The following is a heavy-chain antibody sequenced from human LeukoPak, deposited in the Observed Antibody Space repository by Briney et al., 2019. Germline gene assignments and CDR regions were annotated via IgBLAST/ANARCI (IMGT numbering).Heavy chain of an antibody. Sequence: ASVKVSCKASGYTFTSYGFSWVRQAPGQGLEWIGWISVYNGNTNYAQKLQGRVTMTTDTSTSTAYMELRSLRSDDTAVYYCARYYYSGGYYSRDYYFDYWGQGTLVTVSS. D-gene: IGHD1-26*01. CDR1: GYTFTSYG. CDR3: ARYYYSGGYYSRDYYFDY. J-gene: IGHJ4*02. CDR2: ISVYNGNT. V-gene: IGHV1-18*01.